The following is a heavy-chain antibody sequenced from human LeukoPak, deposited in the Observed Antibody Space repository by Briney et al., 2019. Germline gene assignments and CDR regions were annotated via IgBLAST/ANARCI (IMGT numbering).Heavy chain of an antibody. CDR1: GYSISSGYY. CDR3: ARRAYSAAYWKHFDY. V-gene: IGHV4-38-2*02. J-gene: IGHJ4*02. D-gene: IGHD1-1*01. CDR2: IYHSGST. Sequence: SETLSPTCTVSGYSISSGYYWGWIRQPPGKGLEWIGSIYHSGSTYYNPSLKSRVTISVDTSKNQFSLKLNSVTAADTAVYFCARRAYSAAYWKHFDYWGQGTLVTVSS.